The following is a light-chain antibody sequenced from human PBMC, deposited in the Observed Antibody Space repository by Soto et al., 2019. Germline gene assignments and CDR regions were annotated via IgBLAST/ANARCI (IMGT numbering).Light chain of an antibody. CDR1: SSNIGSET. Sequence: QSVLTQPPSASGTPGQRVSISCSGISSNIGSETVNWYQQFPGTAPKLLIYSSNQRPSGVPDRFSGSKSGTSAFLDISGLQSEDEAEYYCASWDDSLSVFVFGTGTKVTVL. J-gene: IGLJ1*01. CDR2: SSN. CDR3: ASWDDSLSVFV. V-gene: IGLV1-44*01.